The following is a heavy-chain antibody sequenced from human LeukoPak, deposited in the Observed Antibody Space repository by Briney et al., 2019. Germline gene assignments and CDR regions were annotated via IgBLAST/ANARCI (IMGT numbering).Heavy chain of an antibody. CDR2: LYSGGNT. D-gene: IGHD3-10*01. CDR1: GLTVSSNF. J-gene: IGHJ4*02. CDR3: ARYDGGSGPFDY. Sequence: PGGSLRLSCAATGLTVSSNFMSWVRQAPGKGLEWVSVLYSGGNTYYADSVKGRFTVSRDNSKNTLYLQMNSLRAEDTAVYYCARYDGGSGPFDYWGQGTLVTVSS. V-gene: IGHV3-53*01.